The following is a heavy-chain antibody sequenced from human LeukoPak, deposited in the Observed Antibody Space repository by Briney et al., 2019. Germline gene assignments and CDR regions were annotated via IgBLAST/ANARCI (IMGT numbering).Heavy chain of an antibody. D-gene: IGHD1-1*01. CDR2: IYHNGIT. CDR1: GHSVSSGFF. Sequence: SETLSLTCAVSGHSVSSGFFWGWIRQPPGKGLEWIATIYHNGITHYNPSLKSRVTISVDTSKNQFSLKMSSVTAADTAVYYCTRGVALSDHGIIDSWGQGTLATVSS. CDR3: TRGVALSDHGIIDS. J-gene: IGHJ4*02. V-gene: IGHV4-38-2*01.